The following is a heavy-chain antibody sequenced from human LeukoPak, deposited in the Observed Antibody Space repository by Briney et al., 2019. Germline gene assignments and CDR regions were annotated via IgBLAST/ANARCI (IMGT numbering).Heavy chain of an antibody. Sequence: SETLSLTCTVSGGSISSSSYYWGWIRQPPGKGLEWIGSIYYSGSTYYNPSLKSRVTISVDTSKNQFSLKLSSVTAADTAVYYCASLVLLWFGEFQASDIWGQGTMVTVSS. J-gene: IGHJ3*02. CDR3: ASLVLLWFGEFQASDI. V-gene: IGHV4-39*01. D-gene: IGHD3-10*01. CDR1: GGSISSSSYY. CDR2: IYYSGST.